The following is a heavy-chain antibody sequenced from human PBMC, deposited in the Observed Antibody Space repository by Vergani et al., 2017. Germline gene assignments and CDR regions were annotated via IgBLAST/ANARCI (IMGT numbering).Heavy chain of an antibody. CDR1: GFTFSSYG. CDR2: ISASGAPT. D-gene: IGHD1-20*01. J-gene: IGHJ4*01. Sequence: VQLVESGGGVVQPGRSLRLSCAASGFTFSSYGMHWVRQAPGKGLEWVSGISASGAPTYYADSVKGRVTISRDNSKNTLYLQMNSLRVEDTAVYYCARAYGRYDWFDYWGQRTLVTVSS. V-gene: IGHV3-23*04. CDR3: ARAYGRYDWFDY.